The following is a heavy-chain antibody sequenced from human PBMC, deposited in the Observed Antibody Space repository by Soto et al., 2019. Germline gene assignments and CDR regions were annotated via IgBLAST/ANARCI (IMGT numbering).Heavy chain of an antibody. V-gene: IGHV4-34*01. D-gene: IGHD2-2*01. Sequence: PSETLSLTCAVYGGSFSGYYWSWIRQPPGKGLEWIGEINHSGSTNYNPSLKSRVTISVDTSENQFSLKLSSVTAADTAVYYCARFVPVVVPAAARFGDVWGKGTTVTVSS. CDR3: ARFVPVVVPAAARFGDV. J-gene: IGHJ6*04. CDR1: GGSFSGYY. CDR2: INHSGST.